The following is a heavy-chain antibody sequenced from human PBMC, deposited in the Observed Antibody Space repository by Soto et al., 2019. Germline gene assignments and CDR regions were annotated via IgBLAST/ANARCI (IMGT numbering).Heavy chain of an antibody. CDR2: ISDSGGST. CDR3: AKKQRKADGSGSYVDY. J-gene: IGHJ4*02. D-gene: IGHD3-10*01. CDR1: GFTFSSYA. V-gene: IGHV3-23*01. Sequence: EVPLLESGGGLVQPGGSLRLSCAASGFTFSSYAMTWVRQAPGKGLEWVSAISDSGGSTYYADSVKGRFTISRDNSKNALYLQMNSLRAEDTAVYYCAKKQRKADGSGSYVDYWGQGTLVTVSS.